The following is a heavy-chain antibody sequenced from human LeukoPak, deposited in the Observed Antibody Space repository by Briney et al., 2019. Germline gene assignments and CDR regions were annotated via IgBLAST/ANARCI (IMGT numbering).Heavy chain of an antibody. CDR1: GFTFSSYA. CDR2: ISGSGGST. J-gene: IGHJ4*02. D-gene: IGHD3-22*01. CDR3: AKGRPTYYYDSSGYGFDY. Sequence: GGSLRLSCAGSGFTFSSYAMSWVRQAPGKGLEWVSAISGSGGSTYYADSVKGRFTISRDNSKNTLYLQMNSLRAEDTAVYYCAKGRPTYYYDSSGYGFDYWGQGTLVTVSS. V-gene: IGHV3-23*01.